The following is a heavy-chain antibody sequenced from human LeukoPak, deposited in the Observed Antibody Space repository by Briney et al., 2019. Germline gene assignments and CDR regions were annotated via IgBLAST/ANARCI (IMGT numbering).Heavy chain of an antibody. J-gene: IGHJ4*02. CDR1: GFTFDAYG. CDR2: ITLNGGST. CDR3: ARDLGHCSGGSCSYYFDY. V-gene: IGHV3-20*04. D-gene: IGHD2-15*01. Sequence: GGSLRLPWAASGFTFDAYGMSWVRQDPGKGLEWVSGITLNGGSTGYADSVKGRFTISRANAKNSLYLQMNSLSAEDTALYYCARDLGHCSGGSCSYYFDYWGQGTLVTVSS.